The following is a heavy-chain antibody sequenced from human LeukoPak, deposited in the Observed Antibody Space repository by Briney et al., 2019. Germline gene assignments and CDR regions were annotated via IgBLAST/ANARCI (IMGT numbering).Heavy chain of an antibody. CDR1: GFTFSTYS. D-gene: IGHD2-2*01. V-gene: IGHV3-48*01. CDR3: ARDLGYCSSTSCYVFDY. J-gene: IGHJ4*02. CDR2: ITSRSSII. Sequence: PGGSLRLSCAVSGFTFSTYSMNWVRLAPGKGLEWISYITSRSSIIHYADSVKGRFTISRDNAKNSLYLQMNSLRADDTALYYCARDLGYCSSTSCYVFDYWGQGTLVTVSS.